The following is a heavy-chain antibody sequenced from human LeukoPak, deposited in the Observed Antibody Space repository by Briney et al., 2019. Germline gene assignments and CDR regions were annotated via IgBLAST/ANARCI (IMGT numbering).Heavy chain of an antibody. CDR3: ARLPQTGDGVIEAFDI. CDR1: GYSFTSYW. V-gene: IGHV5-51*01. CDR2: IYPGDSDT. J-gene: IGHJ3*02. Sequence: GESLKISCQGSGYSFTSYWIAWVRQMPGKGLEWMGIIYPGDSDTTYSPSFQGQVTISADKSIGTAYLQWSSLKASDTAMYYCARLPQTGDGVIEAFDIWGQGTMVTVSS. D-gene: IGHD7-27*01.